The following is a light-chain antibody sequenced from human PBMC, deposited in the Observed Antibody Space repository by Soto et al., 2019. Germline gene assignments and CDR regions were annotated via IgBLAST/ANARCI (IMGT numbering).Light chain of an antibody. CDR3: QRYGSSPPWT. J-gene: IGKJ1*01. V-gene: IGKV3-20*01. CDR1: QSVSSSY. CDR2: GAS. Sequence: EIVLTQSPGTLSLSPGERATLFCRSSQSVSSSYLAWYQQKPGQAPRLLIYGASSRATGIPDRFSGSGSGKDFTLTISRLEPEDFAVYYCQRYGSSPPWTFGQWTKVEIK.